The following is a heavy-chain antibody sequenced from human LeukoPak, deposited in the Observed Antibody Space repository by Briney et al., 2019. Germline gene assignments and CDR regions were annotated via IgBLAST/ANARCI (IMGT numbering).Heavy chain of an antibody. D-gene: IGHD4-23*01. CDR1: GYTFTGYY. J-gene: IGHJ6*03. V-gene: IGHV1-2*02. Sequence: ASVTVSCKASGYTFTGYYMHWVRQAPGQGLEWVGWINPNSGGTNYAQKFQGRVTMTRDTSISTAYMELSRLRSDDTAVYYCARVVREGTYYYYYMDVWGKGTTVTVSS. CDR3: ARVVREGTYYYYYMDV. CDR2: INPNSGGT.